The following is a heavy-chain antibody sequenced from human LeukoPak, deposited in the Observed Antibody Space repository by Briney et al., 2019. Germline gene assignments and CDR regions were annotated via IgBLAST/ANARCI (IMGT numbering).Heavy chain of an antibody. CDR3: ARDVQLNSGSYGGY. CDR1: GYTFSSYG. J-gene: IGHJ4*02. D-gene: IGHD1-26*01. Sequence: GASVKVSCKASGYTFSSYGISWVRQAPGQGLEWLGWISAYNGETNYAQRLQGRVTMTTDTSTRTAHMELRSLRSDDTAVYYCARDVQLNSGSYGGYWGQGTLVTVSS. CDR2: ISAYNGET. V-gene: IGHV1-18*04.